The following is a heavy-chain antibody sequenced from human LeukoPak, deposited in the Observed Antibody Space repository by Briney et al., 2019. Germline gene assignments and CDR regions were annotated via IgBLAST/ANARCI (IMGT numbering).Heavy chain of an antibody. J-gene: IGHJ4*02. D-gene: IGHD2-2*02. CDR2: INPNSGGT. CDR1: GYTFTGYY. V-gene: IGHV1-2*02. CDR3: ARGQSSSTSCYIY. Sequence: ASVTVSCKTSGYTFTGYYMHWVRQAPGQGLEWMGWINPNSGGTNYAQKFQGRVTMTRDTSISTAYMELSRLRSDDTAVYYCARGQSSSTSCYIYWGQGTLVTVSS.